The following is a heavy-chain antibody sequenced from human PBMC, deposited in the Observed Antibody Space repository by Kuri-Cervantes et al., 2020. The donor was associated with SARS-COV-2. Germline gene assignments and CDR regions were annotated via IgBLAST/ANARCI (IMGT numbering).Heavy chain of an antibody. CDR3: ARYGAVERDYYYYYGMDV. J-gene: IGHJ6*02. D-gene: IGHD1-1*01. CDR1: GFTVSSNY. V-gene: IGHV3-66*01. CDR2: IYSGGST. Sequence: ETLSLTCAASGFTVSSNYMSWVRQAPGKGLEWVSVIYSGGSTYYADSVKGRFTISRDNSKNTLYLQMNSLRAEDTAVYYCARYGAVERDYYYYYGMDVWGQGTTVTVS.